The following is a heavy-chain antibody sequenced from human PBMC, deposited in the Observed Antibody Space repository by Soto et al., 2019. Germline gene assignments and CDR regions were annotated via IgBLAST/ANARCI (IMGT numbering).Heavy chain of an antibody. Sequence: PSEALSLTCTVSGDSISSSNYFWGLIRQPPGKGLEWIGTIFYSGSTYYNPSLKSRVTISVDTSKNQFSLKLTSVTAADTALYYCARRYGWLYFDYWGQGSLVTVSS. V-gene: IGHV4-39*01. CDR2: IFYSGST. J-gene: IGHJ4*02. D-gene: IGHD3-10*01. CDR1: GDSISSSNYF. CDR3: ARRYGWLYFDY.